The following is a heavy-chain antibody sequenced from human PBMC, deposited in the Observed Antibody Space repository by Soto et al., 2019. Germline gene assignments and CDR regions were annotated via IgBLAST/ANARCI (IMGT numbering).Heavy chain of an antibody. V-gene: IGHV3-11*03. J-gene: IGHJ6*02. CDR1: GSMFSDYY. CDR3: ARGHYTMDV. CDR2: ISTASDT. Sequence: QVQLMQSGGGLVKPGGSLRISCAASGSMFSDYYMTWIRQTPVKGLEWVSYISTASDTTYADSVRGRFTIYRDNARNSLYLQMNRLRAEDSAVYYCARGHYTMDVWGQGTKVTVS.